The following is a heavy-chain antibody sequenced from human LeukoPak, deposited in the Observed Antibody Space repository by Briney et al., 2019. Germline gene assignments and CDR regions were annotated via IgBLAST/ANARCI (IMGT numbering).Heavy chain of an antibody. J-gene: IGHJ4*02. CDR1: GFTFISYG. CDR2: ISYDGNMK. V-gene: IGHV3-30*03. CDR3: ARDPAYGGSSGLHLDF. D-gene: IGHD4/OR15-4a*01. Sequence: GGSLRLSCAASGFTFISYGMHWVRQAPGKGLQWVAVISYDGNMKYYEDSVEGRFTISRDNSKNTLYLQMNSLRVDDTAVYFCARDPAYGGSSGLHLDFWGRGTLVAVSS.